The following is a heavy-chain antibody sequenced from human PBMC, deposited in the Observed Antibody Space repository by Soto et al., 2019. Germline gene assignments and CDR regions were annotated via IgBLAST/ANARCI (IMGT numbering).Heavy chain of an antibody. J-gene: IGHJ4*02. CDR2: IIPIFGTA. CDR1: GGTFSSYA. D-gene: IGHD2-21*02. Sequence: ASVKVSCKASGGTFSSYAISWVRQAPGQGLEWMGGIIPIFGTANYAQKFQGRVTITADESTSTAYMELSSLRSEDTAVYYCARGGSHCGGDCYWFDYWGQGTLVTVSS. V-gene: IGHV1-69*13. CDR3: ARGGSHCGGDCYWFDY.